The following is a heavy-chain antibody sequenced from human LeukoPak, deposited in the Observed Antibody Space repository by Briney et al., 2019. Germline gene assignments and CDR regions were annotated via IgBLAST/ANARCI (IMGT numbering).Heavy chain of an antibody. CDR3: ARGHLVFAY. V-gene: IGHV4-59*01. CDR1: GGSISDYY. J-gene: IGHJ4*02. D-gene: IGHD6-6*01. Sequence: SETLSLTCTVSGGSISDYYWSWIRQPPGKGLEWIGYVYYSGSTSYNPSLKSRVTISVDTSKNQFSLKVSSVTAADTALYYCARGHLVFAYWGQGTLVTVSS. CDR2: VYYSGST.